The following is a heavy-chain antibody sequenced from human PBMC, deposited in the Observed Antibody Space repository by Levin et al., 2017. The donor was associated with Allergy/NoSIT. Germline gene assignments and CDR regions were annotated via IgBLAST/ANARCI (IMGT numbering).Heavy chain of an antibody. CDR2: IWYDGSNK. CDR1: GFTFSSYG. D-gene: IGHD3-22*01. J-gene: IGHJ3*02. Sequence: GESLKISCAASGFTFSSYGMHWVRQAPGKGLEWVAVIWYDGSNKYYADSVKGRFTISRDNSKNTLYLQMNSLRAEDTAVYYCATLSYYDSSGKTFDIWGQGTMVTVSS. CDR3: ATLSYYDSSGKTFDI. V-gene: IGHV3-33*01.